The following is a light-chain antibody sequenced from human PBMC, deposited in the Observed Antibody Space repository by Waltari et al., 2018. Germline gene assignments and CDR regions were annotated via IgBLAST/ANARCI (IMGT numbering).Light chain of an antibody. CDR3: GTWDTTLRGVV. V-gene: IGLV1-51*02. CDR2: ENN. Sequence: QSVLTQPPSVSAAPGQKVTISCSGSSSNIGNNYISWYQHLPGAAPNPLISENNKRHSGIPDRFSGSKSGTSGTLDIIGLQIGDEADYYCGTWDTTLRGVVFGGGTRLTVL. CDR1: SSNIGNNY. J-gene: IGLJ2*01.